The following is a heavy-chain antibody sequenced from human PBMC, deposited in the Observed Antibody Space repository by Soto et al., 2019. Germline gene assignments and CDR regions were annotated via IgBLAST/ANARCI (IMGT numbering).Heavy chain of an antibody. J-gene: IGHJ6*02. V-gene: IGHV3-15*01. Sequence: GGSLRLSCAASVFTFINAWMSWVRQAPGKGLEWVGRIKSKTDGGTTDYAAPVKGRFTISRDDSKNTLYLQMNSLKTEDTAVYYCTTDGGKAGYYYYYGMDVWGQGTTVTVSS. D-gene: IGHD6-13*01. CDR3: TTDGGKAGYYYYYGMDV. CDR1: VFTFINAW. CDR2: IKSKTDGGTT.